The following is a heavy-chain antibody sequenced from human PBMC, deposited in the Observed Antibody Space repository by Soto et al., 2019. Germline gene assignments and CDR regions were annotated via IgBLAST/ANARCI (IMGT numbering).Heavy chain of an antibody. D-gene: IGHD1-1*01. CDR2: IWYDGSNK. CDR1: GFTFRDYG. Sequence: QVQLVESGGGVVQPGRSLTVSCAGSGFTFRDYGMHWVRQAPGKGLEWVAVIWYDGSNKYYADSVKGRFTISRDNSENTLYLKMTSLRAEDTTIYYCARQSLGNIRLRGFDYWGQGTLVTVSS. V-gene: IGHV3-33*01. J-gene: IGHJ4*02. CDR3: ARQSLGNIRLRGFDY.